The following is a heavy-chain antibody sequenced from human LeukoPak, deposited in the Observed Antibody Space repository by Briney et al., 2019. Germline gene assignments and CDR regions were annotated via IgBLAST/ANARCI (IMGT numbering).Heavy chain of an antibody. Sequence: PGGSLRLSCAASGFTFSRYAMHWVRQGPGKGLEWVAAISYDGGNKKYADSVKGRFTISRDNSKNTLYLQMNSLRAEDTAVYYCARGVRIAVAGNIDYWGQGTLVTVSS. CDR3: ARGVRIAVAGNIDY. CDR1: GFTFSRYA. D-gene: IGHD6-19*01. J-gene: IGHJ4*02. V-gene: IGHV3-30*04. CDR2: ISYDGGNK.